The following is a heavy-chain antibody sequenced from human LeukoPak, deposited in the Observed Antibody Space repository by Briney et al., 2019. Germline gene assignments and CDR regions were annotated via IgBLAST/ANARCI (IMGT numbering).Heavy chain of an antibody. J-gene: IGHJ4*02. D-gene: IGHD2-21*01. CDR2: IYYSGST. Sequence: PSETLSLTCTVSGGSISSSSYYWGWIRQPPGKGLQWIGSIYYSGSTYYNPSLKSRVTISVDTSKNQFSLKLSSVTAADTAVYYCARDNKVRIDIWGQGTLVTVSS. V-gene: IGHV4-39*07. CDR3: ARDNKVRIDI. CDR1: GGSISSSSYY.